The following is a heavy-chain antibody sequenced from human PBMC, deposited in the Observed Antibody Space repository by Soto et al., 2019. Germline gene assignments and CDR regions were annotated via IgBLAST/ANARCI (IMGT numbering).Heavy chain of an antibody. J-gene: IGHJ5*01. Sequence: QVQLQESGPGLVKPSQTLSLTCPVSGGSISSGGYYWSWIRQHQGKGLEWIGYIYYSGSTYYNPSLKSRVTISVDTSKNQFSLKLSSVTAADTAVYYCARESRIVGWFVSWGQGTLVTVSS. CDR1: GGSISSGGYY. CDR2: IYYSGST. D-gene: IGHD2-15*01. V-gene: IGHV4-31*03. CDR3: ARESRIVGWFVS.